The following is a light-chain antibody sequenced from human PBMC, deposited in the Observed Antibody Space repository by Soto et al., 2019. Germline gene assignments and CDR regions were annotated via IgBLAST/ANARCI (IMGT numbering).Light chain of an antibody. Sequence: TQSPSTLSVSLGDRATLSCRASQTVSSDLAWYHQKPGKAPRLLIYEASNRDTGIPARFSGSGSGTEFTLAISSLEPEDFAVYYCQQRSNWPLTFGRGTKVDIK. CDR2: EAS. J-gene: IGKJ4*01. V-gene: IGKV3-11*01. CDR1: QTVSSD. CDR3: QQRSNWPLT.